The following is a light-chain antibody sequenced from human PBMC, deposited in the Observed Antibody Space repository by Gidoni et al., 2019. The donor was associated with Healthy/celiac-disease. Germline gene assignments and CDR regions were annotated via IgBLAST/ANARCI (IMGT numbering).Light chain of an antibody. CDR1: QSLLHSNGYNY. J-gene: IGKJ3*01. CDR3: MQARQTPPT. CDR2: LGS. Sequence: DIVMTQSPLSLPVTPGEPASISCRSSQSLLHSNGYNYLDWYLQKPGQSPQLLIYLGSNRASGVPDRFSGSGSGTDFTLKISRVEAEDVGVYYCMQARQTPPTFXPXTKVXIK. V-gene: IGKV2-28*01.